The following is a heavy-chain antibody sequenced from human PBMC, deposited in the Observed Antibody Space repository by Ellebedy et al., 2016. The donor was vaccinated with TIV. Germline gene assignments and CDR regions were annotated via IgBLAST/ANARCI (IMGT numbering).Heavy chain of an antibody. CDR1: GFTFSSYA. D-gene: IGHD6-19*01. V-gene: IGHV3-23*01. CDR2: ISGSGGST. Sequence: GESLKISCAASGFTFSSYAVSWVRQAPGKGLEWVSAISGSGGSTYYADSVKGRFTISRDNSKNTLYLQMNSLRAEDTAVYYCAKARWLVTQGYFDYWGQGTLVTVSS. J-gene: IGHJ4*02. CDR3: AKARWLVTQGYFDY.